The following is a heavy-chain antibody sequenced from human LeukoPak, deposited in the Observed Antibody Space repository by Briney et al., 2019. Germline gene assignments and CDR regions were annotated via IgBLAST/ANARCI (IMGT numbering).Heavy chain of an antibody. V-gene: IGHV4-59*01. CDR2: IYYSGST. CDR1: GGSISSYY. D-gene: IGHD3-16*01. CDR3: ARGGEWLRGYMDV. J-gene: IGHJ6*03. Sequence: PSETLSLTCTVSGGSISSYYWSWLRQPPGKGLEWIGYIYYSGSTNYNPSLKSRVTISVDTSKNQFSLKLSSVTAADTAVYYCARGGEWLRGYMDVWGKGTTVTVSS.